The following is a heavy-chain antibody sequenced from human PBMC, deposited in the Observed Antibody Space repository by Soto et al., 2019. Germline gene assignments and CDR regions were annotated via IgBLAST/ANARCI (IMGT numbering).Heavy chain of an antibody. J-gene: IGHJ4*02. CDR2: INYSGST. Sequence: PSETLSLTCAVSGGSFSGYYWSWIRQPPGKGLEWIGYINYSGSTNYNPSLKSRVTISVDTSKNQFSLKLSSVTAADTAVYYCACGLGELSLLVYWGQGTLVTVSS. D-gene: IGHD3-16*02. CDR1: GGSFSGYY. CDR3: ACGLGELSLLVY. V-gene: IGHV4-59*01.